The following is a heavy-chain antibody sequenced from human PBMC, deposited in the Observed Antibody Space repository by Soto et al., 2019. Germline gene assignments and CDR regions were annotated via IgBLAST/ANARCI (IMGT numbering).Heavy chain of an antibody. J-gene: IGHJ6*02. D-gene: IGHD3-16*02. CDR3: AADRKPLTLYYYDYYGMDV. Sequence: SETLSLTCTVSGGSVSSGSYYWSWIRQPPGKGLEWIGYIYYSGSTNYNPSLKSRVTISVDTSKNQFSLKLSSVTAADTAMYYCAADRKPLTLYYYDYYGMDVWGQGTTVTVSS. CDR2: IYYSGST. V-gene: IGHV4-61*01. CDR1: GGSVSSGSYY.